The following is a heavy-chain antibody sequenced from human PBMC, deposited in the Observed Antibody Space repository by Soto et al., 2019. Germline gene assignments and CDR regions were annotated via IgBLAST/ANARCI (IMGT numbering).Heavy chain of an antibody. Sequence: GASVKVSCKASGYTFTGYYMHWVRQAPGQGLEWMGWINPNSGGTNYAQKFQGWVTMTRDTSISTAYMELSRLRSDDTAVYYCATGSTSAMHRIDYWGQGTLVTVSS. D-gene: IGHD2-2*01. J-gene: IGHJ4*02. V-gene: IGHV1-2*04. CDR2: INPNSGGT. CDR1: GYTFTGYY. CDR3: ATGSTSAMHRIDY.